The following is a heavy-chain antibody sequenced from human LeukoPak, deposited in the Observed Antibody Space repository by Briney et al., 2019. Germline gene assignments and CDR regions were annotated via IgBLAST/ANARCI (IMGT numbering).Heavy chain of an antibody. CDR2: IRYDGSNK. CDR3: AKPPNTIFGVVIMGVFWFDP. V-gene: IGHV3-30*02. CDR1: GFTFSSYG. Sequence: GGSLRLSCAASGFTFSSYGMHWVRQAPGKGLEWVAFIRYDGSNKYYADSVKGRFTISRDNSKNTLYLQMNSLRAEDTAVYYCAKPPNTIFGVVIMGVFWFDPWGQGTLVTVSS. D-gene: IGHD3-3*01. J-gene: IGHJ5*02.